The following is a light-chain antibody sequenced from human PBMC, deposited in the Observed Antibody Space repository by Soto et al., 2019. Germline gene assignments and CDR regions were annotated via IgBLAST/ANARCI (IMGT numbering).Light chain of an antibody. CDR2: EVS. CDR3: RSYKSSSTLV. V-gene: IGLV2-14*01. J-gene: IGLJ1*01. CDR1: MSDVGGYNY. Sequence: QSPISQPAAVSGSRGYSITIPWTQTMSDVGGYNYVSLYQQHRGKAPKLMIYEVSSWPSGVSNRFSGYQFGNTASLTISGLQAEEEADYYCRSYKSSSTLVFGTGTKVTVL.